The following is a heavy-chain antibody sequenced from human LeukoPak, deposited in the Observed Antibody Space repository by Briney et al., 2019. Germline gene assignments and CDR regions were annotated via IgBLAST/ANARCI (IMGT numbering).Heavy chain of an antibody. J-gene: IGHJ4*02. V-gene: IGHV1-2*06. CDR2: INPNSGGT. Sequence: PGTSVKVSCKASGYTFTGYYMHWVRQAPGQGLGWMGRINPNSGGTNYAQKFQGRVTMTRDTSISTAYMELSRLRSDDTAVYYCARELIAVAGCFDYWGQGTLVTVSS. CDR3: ARELIAVAGCFDY. D-gene: IGHD6-19*01. CDR1: GYTFTGYY.